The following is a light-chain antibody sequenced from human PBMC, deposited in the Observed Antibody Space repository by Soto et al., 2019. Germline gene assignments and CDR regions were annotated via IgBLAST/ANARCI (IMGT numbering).Light chain of an antibody. CDR1: QSISSSY. Sequence: EIVLTQSPGTLSLSPGDRTTLSCRASQSISSSYLAWYQHKPGQAPRLLVYGASSRATGIPDRFSGSGSGTDFTLTISRLEPEDFALYYCQQYSSTFWTLGQGTKVEIK. J-gene: IGKJ1*01. CDR2: GAS. V-gene: IGKV3-20*01. CDR3: QQYSSTFWT.